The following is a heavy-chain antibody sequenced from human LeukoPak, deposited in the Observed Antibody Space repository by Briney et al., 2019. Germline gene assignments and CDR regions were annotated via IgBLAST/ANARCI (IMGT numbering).Heavy chain of an antibody. CDR3: ARAPGYGGSYYYYGMDV. Sequence: PSETLSLTCTVSGGSISSYYWSWIRQPPGKGLEWIGYIYYSGSTYYNPSLKSRVTISVDTSKNQFSLKLSSVTAADTAVYYCARAPGYGGSYYYYGMDVWGQGTTATVSS. CDR2: IYYSGST. J-gene: IGHJ6*02. CDR1: GGSISSYY. V-gene: IGHV4-59*04. D-gene: IGHD4-23*01.